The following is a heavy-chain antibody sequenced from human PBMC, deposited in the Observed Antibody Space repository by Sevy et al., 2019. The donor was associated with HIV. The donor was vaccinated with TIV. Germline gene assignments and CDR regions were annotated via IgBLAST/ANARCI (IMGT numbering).Heavy chain of an antibody. CDR1: GLTLTTTG. Sequence: GGSLRLSCAASGLTLTTTGMSWVRQAPGKGLEWVAGVTSDGTTYYADSVRDRFTVSRDKSKNTLYLQLNSLGADDTAVFYCAGGDTTMITDLDYWGQGTLVTVSS. D-gene: IGHD3-16*01. CDR3: AGGDTTMITDLDY. V-gene: IGHV3-23*01. CDR2: VTSDGTT. J-gene: IGHJ4*02.